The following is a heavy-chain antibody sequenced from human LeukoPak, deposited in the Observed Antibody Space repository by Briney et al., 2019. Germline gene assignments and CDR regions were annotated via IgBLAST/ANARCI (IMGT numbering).Heavy chain of an antibody. CDR1: GGSISSGGYS. Sequence: SQTLSLTCAVSGGSISSGGYSWSWIRQPPGKGLEWIGYIYHSGSTYYNPSLKSRVTISVDRSKNPFSLKLSSVTAADTAVYYCARRSLIYYDSSGYYGWFDPWGQGTLVTVSS. CDR3: ARRSLIYYDSSGYYGWFDP. D-gene: IGHD3-22*01. J-gene: IGHJ5*02. V-gene: IGHV4-30-2*01. CDR2: IYHSGST.